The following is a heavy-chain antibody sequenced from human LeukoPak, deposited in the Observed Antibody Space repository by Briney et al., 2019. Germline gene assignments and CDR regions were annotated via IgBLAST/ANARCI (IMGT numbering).Heavy chain of an antibody. J-gene: IGHJ4*02. D-gene: IGHD6-19*01. CDR1: GFSVSTNY. CDR3: ARDIAVADQGY. V-gene: IGHV3-53*01. Sequence: SGGSLRLSCAASGFSVSTNYMSWVRQAPGKGLEWVSIIYSGGNTYYTDSVKGRFTISRDNSKNTLYLQMNSLRAEDTAVYYCARDIAVADQGYRGQGSLVTVSS. CDR2: IYSGGNT.